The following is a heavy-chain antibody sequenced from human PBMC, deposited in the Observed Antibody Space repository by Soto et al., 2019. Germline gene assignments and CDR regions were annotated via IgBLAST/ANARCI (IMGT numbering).Heavy chain of an antibody. D-gene: IGHD3-3*01. Sequence: SVKVSCKASGGTFISYAISWVRQAPGQGLEWMGGIIPIFGTANYAQKFQGRVTITADESTSTAYMELSSLRSEDTAVYYCARGSGGFSEYRPGWFDPWGQGTLVTVSS. CDR2: IIPIFGTA. CDR3: ARGSGGFSEYRPGWFDP. V-gene: IGHV1-69*13. J-gene: IGHJ5*02. CDR1: GGTFISYA.